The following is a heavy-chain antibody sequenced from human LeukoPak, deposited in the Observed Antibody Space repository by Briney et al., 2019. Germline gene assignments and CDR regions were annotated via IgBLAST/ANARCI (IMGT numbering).Heavy chain of an antibody. J-gene: IGHJ4*02. CDR1: GFSLSPSGVG. V-gene: IGHV2-5*01. CDR3: PHLNSSGWFYFDS. Sequence: SGPTLVNPTQTLTLTSTFSGFSLSPSGVGVGWIREPPGKALEGLALIYCNYDKRYSPSLKSMRTITKYTTKNQVVLPMTNMDPVHTATYYCPHLNSSGWFYFDSWGQGTLVTVSS. D-gene: IGHD6-19*01. CDR2: IYCNYDK.